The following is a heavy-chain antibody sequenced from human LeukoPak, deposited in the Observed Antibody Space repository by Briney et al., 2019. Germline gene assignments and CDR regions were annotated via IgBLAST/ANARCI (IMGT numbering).Heavy chain of an antibody. CDR3: ARENGDYSSNYFDY. V-gene: IGHV1-69*05. CDR2: IIPIFGTA. CDR1: GGTFSSYA. J-gene: IGHJ4*02. D-gene: IGHD4-17*01. Sequence: ASVKVSCKASGGTFSSYAISWVRQAPGQGLEWMGGIIPIFGTANYAQKFQGRVTMTRDTSISTAYMELSRLRSDDTAVYYCARENGDYSSNYFDYWGQGTLVTDSS.